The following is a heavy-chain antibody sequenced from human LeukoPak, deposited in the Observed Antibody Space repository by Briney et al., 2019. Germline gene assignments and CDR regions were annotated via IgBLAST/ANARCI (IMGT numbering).Heavy chain of an antibody. Sequence: GGSLRLSCAASGFTFSSYWMHWVRQAPGKGLVWVSRINSDGSSTSYADSVKGRFTISRDNAKNTLYLQMNSLRAEDTALYYCAKDIGIRFLEWLSNWGQGTLVTVSS. CDR2: INSDGSST. CDR1: GFTFSSYW. CDR3: AKDIGIRFLEWLSN. D-gene: IGHD3-3*01. V-gene: IGHV3-74*01. J-gene: IGHJ4*02.